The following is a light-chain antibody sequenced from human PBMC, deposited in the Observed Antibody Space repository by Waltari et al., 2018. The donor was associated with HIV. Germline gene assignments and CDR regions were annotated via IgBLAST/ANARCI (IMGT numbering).Light chain of an antibody. J-gene: IGKJ2*01. CDR3: QQYNSDFYT. Sequence: IQMTQSPSILSASVDDRVTITCRASQNVDSWLAWYQQRPGRAPKLLIYKASTLEYGVPARFSGSGSGTDFSLTINGLHPDDFATYFCQQYNSDFYTFGQGTRLDLK. CDR2: KAS. V-gene: IGKV1-5*03. CDR1: QNVDSW.